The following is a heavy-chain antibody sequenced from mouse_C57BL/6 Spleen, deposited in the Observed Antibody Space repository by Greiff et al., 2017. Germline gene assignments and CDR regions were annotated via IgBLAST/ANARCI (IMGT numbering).Heavy chain of an antibody. J-gene: IGHJ4*01. V-gene: IGHV1-52*01. D-gene: IGHD2-5*01. CDR2: IDPSDSET. CDR1: GYTFTSYW. CDR3: ARSLYSNYLYYAMDY. Sequence: QVQLQQPGAELVRPGSSVKLSCKASGYTFTSYWMHWVQQRPIQGLEWIGNIDPSDSETHYNQKFKDKATLTVDKSSSTAYLQLSSQTSEDSAVYYCARSLYSNYLYYAMDYWGQGTSVTVSS.